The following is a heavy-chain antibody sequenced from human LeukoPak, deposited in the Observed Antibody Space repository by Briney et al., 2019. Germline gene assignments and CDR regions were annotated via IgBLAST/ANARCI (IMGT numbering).Heavy chain of an antibody. Sequence: GGSLRLSCAASGFTFSSYGMHWVRQAPGKGLEWVAFIRYDGSNIYYADSVKGRFTISRENSKNTLYLQMTSLRAEDTAVYYCARTEMQRRPTYSYYSYMAVWGKGTTVTVSS. D-gene: IGHD5-24*01. CDR3: ARTEMQRRPTYSYYSYMAV. J-gene: IGHJ6*03. CDR1: GFTFSSYG. V-gene: IGHV3-30*02. CDR2: IRYDGSNI.